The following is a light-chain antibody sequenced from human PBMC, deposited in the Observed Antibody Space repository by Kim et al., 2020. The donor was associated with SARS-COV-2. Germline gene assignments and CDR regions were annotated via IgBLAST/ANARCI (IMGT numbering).Light chain of an antibody. CDR3: QAWDSSSVV. J-gene: IGLJ2*01. CDR2: QDS. CDR1: SLRNYD. Sequence: SSELTQDPAVSVALGQTVRITCQGDSLRNYDASWYQQKPGQSPVLVIYQDSKRPSGIPERFSGSNSGNTATLTISGTQAMDEADYYCQAWDSSSVVFGGGTQLTVL. V-gene: IGLV3-1*01.